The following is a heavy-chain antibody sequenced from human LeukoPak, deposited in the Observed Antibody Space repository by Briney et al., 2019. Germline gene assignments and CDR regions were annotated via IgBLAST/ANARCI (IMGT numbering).Heavy chain of an antibody. CDR3: ASLPVAAAGTSFVPEDY. Sequence: GRSLRLSCAVSGFTFSSYAMHWVHQAPGKGLEWVAVISYDGSNKYYADSVKGRFTISRDNSKNTLYLQMNSLRAEDTAVYYCASLPVAAAGTSFVPEDYWGQGTLVTVSS. V-gene: IGHV3-30*04. D-gene: IGHD6-13*01. J-gene: IGHJ4*02. CDR1: GFTFSSYA. CDR2: ISYDGSNK.